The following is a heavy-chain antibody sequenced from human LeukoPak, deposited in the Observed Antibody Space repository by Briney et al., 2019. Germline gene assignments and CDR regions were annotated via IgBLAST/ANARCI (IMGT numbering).Heavy chain of an antibody. J-gene: IGHJ4*02. CDR3: ARVFWSPSADFDY. CDR1: GFTFSDYY. CDR2: ITYSGSTM. Sequence: GGSLRLSCAASGFTFSDYYMSWIRQAPGKGLEWASYITYSGSTMYYADSVKGRFTISRDNAKKSLYLQMNSLRVEDTAVYYCARVFWSPSADFDYWGQGTLVTVSS. D-gene: IGHD3-3*01. V-gene: IGHV3-11*04.